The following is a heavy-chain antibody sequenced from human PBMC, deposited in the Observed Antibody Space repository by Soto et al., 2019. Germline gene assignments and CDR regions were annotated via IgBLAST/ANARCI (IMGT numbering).Heavy chain of an antibody. CDR1: GGSFSGYY. D-gene: IGHD3-10*01. CDR3: AREVIYGSGSYYTSYFDY. Sequence: PSETLSLTCAVYGGSFSGYYWSWIRQPPGKGLEWIGEINHSGSTNYNPSLKSRVTISVDTSKNQFSLKLSSVTAADTAVYYCAREVIYGSGSYYTSYFDYWGQGTLVTVSS. V-gene: IGHV4-34*01. J-gene: IGHJ4*02. CDR2: INHSGST.